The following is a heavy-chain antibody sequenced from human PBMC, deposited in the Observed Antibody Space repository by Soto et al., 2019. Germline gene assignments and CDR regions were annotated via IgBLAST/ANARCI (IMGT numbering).Heavy chain of an antibody. CDR2: IYHSGST. D-gene: IGHD2-21*01. J-gene: IGHJ5*02. Sequence: QLQLQESGSGLVKPSQTLSLTCAVSGGSISSGGYSWSWIRQPPGKGLEWIGYIYHSGSTYYNPSLQRRVTISVDRSKNQFSLKLSSVTAADSAVYYCAGVRGPYCGGECYPPTPNWFDPWGQGTLVTVSS. CDR1: GGSISSGGYS. V-gene: IGHV4-30-2*01. CDR3: AGVRGPYCGGECYPPTPNWFDP.